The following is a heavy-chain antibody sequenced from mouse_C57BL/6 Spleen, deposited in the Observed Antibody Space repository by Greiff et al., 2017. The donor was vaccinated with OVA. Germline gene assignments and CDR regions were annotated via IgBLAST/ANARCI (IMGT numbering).Heavy chain of an antibody. CDR1: GFTFSDYG. V-gene: IGHV5-17*01. J-gene: IGHJ3*01. CDR2: ISSGSSTI. Sequence: EVKLVESGGGLVKPGGSLKLSCAASGFTFSDYGMHWVRQAPEKGLEWVAYISSGSSTIYYADTVKGRFTISIDNAKNTLFLQMTSLRSEDTAMYYCARGMDDGYYPAWFAYWGQGTLVTVSA. D-gene: IGHD2-3*01. CDR3: ARGMDDGYYPAWFAY.